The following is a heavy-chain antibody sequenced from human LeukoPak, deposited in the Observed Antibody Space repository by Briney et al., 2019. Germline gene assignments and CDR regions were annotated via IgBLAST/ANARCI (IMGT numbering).Heavy chain of an antibody. D-gene: IGHD3-16*02. J-gene: IGHJ3*02. CDR3: TSYYDYVWGSYRDDAFDI. V-gene: IGHV3-7*01. CDR1: GFTFSSYW. Sequence: PGGSLRLSCAASGFTFSSYWMSWVRQAPGKGLEWVANIKQDGSEKYYVDSVKGRFTISRDNAKNSLYLQMNSPRAEDTAVYYCTSYYDYVWGSYRDDAFDIWGQGTMVTVSS. CDR2: IKQDGSEK.